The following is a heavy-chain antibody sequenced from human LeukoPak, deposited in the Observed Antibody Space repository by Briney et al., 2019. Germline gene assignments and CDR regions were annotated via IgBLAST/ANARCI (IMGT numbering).Heavy chain of an antibody. CDR3: AKGGRGSYLSAFDI. Sequence: QTGGSLRLSCAASGFTFNTYAMSWVRQAPGKGLEWVSSMSGSGSSTYYADSVKGRFTISRDISKNTLYLQMNSLRAEDTAVYYCAKGGRGSYLSAFDIWGQGTMVTVPS. CDR1: GFTFNTYA. V-gene: IGHV3-23*01. CDR2: MSGSGSST. J-gene: IGHJ3*02. D-gene: IGHD1-26*01.